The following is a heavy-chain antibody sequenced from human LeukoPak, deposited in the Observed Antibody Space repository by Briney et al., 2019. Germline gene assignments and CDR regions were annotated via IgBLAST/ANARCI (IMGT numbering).Heavy chain of an antibody. D-gene: IGHD4-11*01. Sequence: GGSLRLSCATSGFTFSSYPMSWVRQAPGRGLEWVSVISGNSGATYYADSVKGRFTISRDNAKNTVYLQMNNLRGEDTALYYCSKVGDTNYYRHGDYWGQGTLVTVSS. V-gene: IGHV3-23*01. CDR3: SKVGDTNYYRHGDY. CDR2: ISGNSGAT. CDR1: GFTFSSYP. J-gene: IGHJ4*02.